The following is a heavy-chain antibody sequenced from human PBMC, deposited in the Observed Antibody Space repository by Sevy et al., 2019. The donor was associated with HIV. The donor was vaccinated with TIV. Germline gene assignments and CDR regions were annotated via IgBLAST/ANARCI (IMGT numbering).Heavy chain of an antibody. D-gene: IGHD3-22*01. V-gene: IGHV3-7*04. J-gene: IGHJ3*01. CDR2: VKEDGSEK. CDR3: ARGDYYDRSGFYIDAFDV. CDR1: GFILSRYW. Sequence: GGSLRLSCAASGFILSRYWMSWVRQAPGKGLEWVGNVKEDGSEKYYGYSVKGRFTISRDNAKNSLFLQMKSLRPEDSAVYYCARGDYYDRSGFYIDAFDVWGQEPMVTVSS.